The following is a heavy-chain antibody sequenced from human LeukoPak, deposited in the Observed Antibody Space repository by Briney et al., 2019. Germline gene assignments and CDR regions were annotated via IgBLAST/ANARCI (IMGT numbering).Heavy chain of an antibody. CDR1: GFTFSSYA. J-gene: IGHJ6*02. V-gene: IGHV3-23*01. CDR3: AVKFPPMGWLVTSDGMDV. D-gene: IGHD6-19*01. CDR2: ISGSGGST. Sequence: PGGSLRLSCAASGFTFSSYAMSWVRQAPGKGLEWVSAISGSGGSTYYADSVKGRFTISRDNSKNTLYLQMNSLRAEDTDVYYCAVKFPPMGWLVTSDGMDVWGQGTTVTVSS.